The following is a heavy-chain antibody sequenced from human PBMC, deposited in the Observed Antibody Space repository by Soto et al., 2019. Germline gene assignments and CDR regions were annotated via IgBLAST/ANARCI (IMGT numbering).Heavy chain of an antibody. CDR1: GGSISSNY. J-gene: IGHJ4*02. Sequence: QVQLQESGPGLVKPSETLSLTCTVSGGSISSNYWSWIRQPPGKELEWIGYIYYSGSTIYNPSLKSRVTISVDTSKNQFSLELSSVTAADTAVYYFARDRGGSTWFDYWGQGTLVTVSS. CDR3: ARDRGGSTWFDY. D-gene: IGHD6-13*01. V-gene: IGHV4-59*01. CDR2: IYYSGST.